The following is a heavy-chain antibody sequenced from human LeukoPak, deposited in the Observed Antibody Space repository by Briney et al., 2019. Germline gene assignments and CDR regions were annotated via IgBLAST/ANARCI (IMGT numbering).Heavy chain of an antibody. CDR3: AKGKGSSSSSIDW. J-gene: IGHJ4*02. V-gene: IGHV3-23*01. CDR1: GFTFNTYA. D-gene: IGHD2-15*01. CDR2: ISGSGGST. Sequence: GGSLRLSCAASGFTFNTYAMSWVRQAPGKGLEWVSAISGSGGSTYYADSVKGRFTISRDNSKNTLYLQIHSLRAEDTAVYYCAKGKGSSSSSIDWWGLGTLVTVSS.